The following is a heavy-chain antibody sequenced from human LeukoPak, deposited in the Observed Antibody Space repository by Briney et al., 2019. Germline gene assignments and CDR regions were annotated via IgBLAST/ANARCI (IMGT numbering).Heavy chain of an antibody. CDR1: GGSISSGGYS. CDR3: ARGAAAARSSTRFDY. J-gene: IGHJ4*02. V-gene: IGHV4-30-2*01. D-gene: IGHD6-13*01. CDR2: IYHSGST. Sequence: SQTLSLTCAVSGGSISSGGYSWSWIRQPPGKGLEWIGYIYHSGSTYYNPSLKSRVTISVDRSKNQFSLKLSSVTAADTAVYYCARGAAAARSSTRFDYWGQGTLVTVSS.